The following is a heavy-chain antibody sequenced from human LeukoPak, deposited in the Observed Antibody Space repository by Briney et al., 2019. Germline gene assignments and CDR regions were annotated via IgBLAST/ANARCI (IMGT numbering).Heavy chain of an antibody. D-gene: IGHD1-20*01. Sequence: GASVKVSCKASGYTFTSYDINWVRQATGQGLEWMGWISAYNGNTNYAQKLQGRVTMTTDTSTSTAYMELRSLRSDDTAVYYCARGFNWNEWYYFDYWGQGTLVTVSS. CDR2: ISAYNGNT. V-gene: IGHV1-18*01. CDR1: GYTFTSYD. CDR3: ARGFNWNEWYYFDY. J-gene: IGHJ4*02.